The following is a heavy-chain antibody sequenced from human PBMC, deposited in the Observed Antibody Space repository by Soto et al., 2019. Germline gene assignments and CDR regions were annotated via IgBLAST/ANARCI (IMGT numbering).Heavy chain of an antibody. CDR2: ISSSSSYI. J-gene: IGHJ6*02. V-gene: IGHV3-21*01. CDR1: GFTFSSYS. Sequence: PGGSLRLSCAASGFTFSSYSMNWVRQAPGKGLEWVSSISSSSSYIYYADSVKGRFTISRDNAKNSLYLQMNSLRAEDTAVYYCAKAKGCSGYNGMDVWGQGTTVTVSS. D-gene: IGHD2-15*01. CDR3: AKAKGCSGYNGMDV.